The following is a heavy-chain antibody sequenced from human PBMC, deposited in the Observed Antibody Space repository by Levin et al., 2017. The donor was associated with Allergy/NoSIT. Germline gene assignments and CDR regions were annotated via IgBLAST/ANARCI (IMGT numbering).Heavy chain of an antibody. D-gene: IGHD3-22*01. CDR2: IWYDGSNK. V-gene: IGHV3-33*01. Sequence: GESLKISCAASGFTFSSYGMHWVRQAPGKGLEWVAVIWYDGSNKYYADSVKGRFTISRDNSKNTLYLQMNSLRAEDTAVYYCARDEADYYDSSGYYCDYWGQGTLVTVSA. CDR1: GFTFSSYG. J-gene: IGHJ4*02. CDR3: ARDEADYYDSSGYYCDY.